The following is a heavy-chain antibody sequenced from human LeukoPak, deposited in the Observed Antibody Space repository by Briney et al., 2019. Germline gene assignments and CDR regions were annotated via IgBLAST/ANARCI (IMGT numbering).Heavy chain of an antibody. CDR1: GYTFTGYY. V-gene: IGHV1-2*02. D-gene: IGHD6-19*01. J-gene: IGHJ4*02. CDR2: INPNSGGT. CDR3: ARDFLVAGTSAN. Sequence: ASVTVSCMASGYTFTGYYIHWVRQAPGQGREWMGWINPNSGGTKNAEKVQGRVTMTRDTSSSTAYMELSWLRFDDSAVYYCARDFLVAGTSANWGQGTLVTVSS.